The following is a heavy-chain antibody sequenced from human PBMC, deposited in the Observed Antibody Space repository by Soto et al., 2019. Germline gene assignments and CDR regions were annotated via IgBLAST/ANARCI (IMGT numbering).Heavy chain of an antibody. D-gene: IGHD2-21*01. V-gene: IGHV1-69*01. CDR1: GGTFSSYA. CDR3: AYRISVEIATIFAFDI. J-gene: IGHJ3*02. CDR2: IIPIFGTA. Sequence: QVQLVQSGAEVKKPGSSVKVSCKASGGTFSSYAISWVRQAPGQGLEWTGGIIPIFGTANYAQKFQGRVTITADESTSTAYMELSSLRSEDTAVYYCAYRISVEIATIFAFDIWGQGTMVTVSS.